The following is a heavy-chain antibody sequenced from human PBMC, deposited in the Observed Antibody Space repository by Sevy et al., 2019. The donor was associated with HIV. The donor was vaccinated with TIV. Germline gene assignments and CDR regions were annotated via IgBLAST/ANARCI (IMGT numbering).Heavy chain of an antibody. J-gene: IGHJ4*02. V-gene: IGHV4-59*01. Sequence: SETLSLTCSVSGGSISSYFWTWVRQSPGKGLEWIGNIYFTGNTDYSPSLKSRVTLSLDTSKSQFSLTLKSVTTADTAIYYCARDSTTRPRVLDYWGQGTLVTVSS. D-gene: IGHD1-1*01. CDR3: ARDSTTRPRVLDY. CDR1: GGSISSYF. CDR2: IYFTGNT.